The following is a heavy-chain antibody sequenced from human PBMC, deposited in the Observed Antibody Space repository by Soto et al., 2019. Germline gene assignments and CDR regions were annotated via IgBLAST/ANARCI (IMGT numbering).Heavy chain of an antibody. CDR3: ARDQPRYCSGCSCYIGY. D-gene: IGHD2-15*01. V-gene: IGHV3-33*01. CDR2: IWYDGSNK. Sequence: QVQLVESGGGVVQPGRSLRLSCAASGFTFSSYGMHWVRQAPGKGLEWVAVIWYDGSNKYYADSVKGRFTISRDNSKNTLYLQMNSLRAEDTAVYYCARDQPRYCSGCSCYIGYWGQGTLVTVSS. CDR1: GFTFSSYG. J-gene: IGHJ4*02.